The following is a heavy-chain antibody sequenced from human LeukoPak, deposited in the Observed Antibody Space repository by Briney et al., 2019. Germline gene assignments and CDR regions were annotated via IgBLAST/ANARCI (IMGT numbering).Heavy chain of an antibody. CDR2: INPNSGGT. D-gene: IGHD5-18*01. J-gene: IGHJ5*02. CDR3: ARDRSRRGYSYGNWFDP. Sequence: ASVKVSCKASGYTFTGYYIHWVRQAPGQGLEWMGWINPNSGGTNYAQKFQGRVTMTRDTSISTAYMELSRLRSDDTAVYYCARDRSRRGYSYGNWFDPWGQGTLVTVSS. V-gene: IGHV1-2*02. CDR1: GYTFTGYY.